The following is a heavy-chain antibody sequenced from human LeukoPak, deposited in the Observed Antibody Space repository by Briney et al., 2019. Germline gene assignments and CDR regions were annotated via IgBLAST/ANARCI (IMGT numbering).Heavy chain of an antibody. CDR2: ISSSSSYI. CDR1: GFTFSSYS. D-gene: IGHD2-2*01. V-gene: IGHV3-21*01. Sequence: GGSLRLSCAASGFTFSSYSMNWVRQARGNGLEWVSSISSSSSYIYYTDSVKGRFTISRDNAKNSLYLQMKSLRAEDTAVYYCARIGYQLLDYWGQGTLVTVSS. J-gene: IGHJ4*02. CDR3: ARIGYQLLDY.